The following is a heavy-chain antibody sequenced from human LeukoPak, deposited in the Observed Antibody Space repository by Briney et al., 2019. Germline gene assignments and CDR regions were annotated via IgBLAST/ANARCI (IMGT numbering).Heavy chain of an antibody. CDR3: ARDFRGGRGSAAHYYYYMDV. V-gene: IGHV1-58*01. Sequence: ASVKVSCKASGFTFTSSALQWVRQARGQRLEWIGWIVVGSGNTNYAQKFQERVTMTRDMSTSTVYMELSSLRSEDTAVYYCARDFRGGRGSAAHYYYYMDVWGKGTTVTVSS. J-gene: IGHJ6*03. CDR1: GFTFTSSA. D-gene: IGHD3-10*01. CDR2: IVVGSGNT.